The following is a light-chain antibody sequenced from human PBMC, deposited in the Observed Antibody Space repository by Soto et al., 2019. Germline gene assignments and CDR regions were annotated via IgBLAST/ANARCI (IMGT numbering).Light chain of an antibody. CDR3: GSFACSYTWV. Sequence: QSALTQPRSVSGSPGQAVTISCTGTSSDGGAYNYVSWYQQHPGKAPKLIVFDVRERPSGVPDRFSGSKFGHTASLTISGLQGEDEAEYFCGSFACSYTWVFCGGTTQTVL. V-gene: IGLV2-11*01. CDR1: SSDGGAYNY. J-gene: IGLJ3*02. CDR2: DVR.